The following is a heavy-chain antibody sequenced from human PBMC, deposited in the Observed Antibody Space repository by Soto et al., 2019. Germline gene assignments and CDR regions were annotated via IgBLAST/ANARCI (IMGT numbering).Heavy chain of an antibody. CDR2: IFDSGST. V-gene: IGHV4-30-4*01. J-gene: IGHJ2*01. Sequence: SETLSLTCTVSGGSISGGVHSWSWIRQPPGKGLEWIGHIFDSGSTYYNPSLKSRLTISVDTSKNQFSLRLSSVTAADTAVYYCASEIMPLTNDWYFDLWGRGTLVTVSS. D-gene: IGHD2-8*01. CDR1: GGSISGGVHS. CDR3: ASEIMPLTNDWYFDL.